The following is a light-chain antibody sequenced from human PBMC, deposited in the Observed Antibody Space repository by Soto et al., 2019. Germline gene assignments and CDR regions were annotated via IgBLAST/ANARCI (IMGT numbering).Light chain of an antibody. Sequence: QSALTQPASVSGSPGQSITISCTATSSDVGGYNYVSWYQQHPGEAPKLMIYEVSNQPSGVSNRFSGSKSGNTASLTISGLQAEDEADYYCSSYTSSDTYVFGTGTKVTVL. CDR3: SSYTSSDTYV. CDR2: EVS. V-gene: IGLV2-14*01. CDR1: SSDVGGYNY. J-gene: IGLJ1*01.